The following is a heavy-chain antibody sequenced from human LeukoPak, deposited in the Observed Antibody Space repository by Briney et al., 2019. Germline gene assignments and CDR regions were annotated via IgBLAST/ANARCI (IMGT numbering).Heavy chain of an antibody. V-gene: IGHV3-23*01. D-gene: IGHD2-2*01. J-gene: IGHJ4*02. CDR2: ISGSGGST. CDR1: GFTFSSYA. CDR3: AKDYGGYCSSTSCYHSNY. Sequence: AGGSLRLSCAASGFTFSSYAMSWVRQAPGKGLEWVSAISGSGGSTYYADSVKGRFTISRDNSKNTLYLQMNSLRAEDTAVYYCAKDYGGYCSSTSCYHSNYWGQGTLVTVSS.